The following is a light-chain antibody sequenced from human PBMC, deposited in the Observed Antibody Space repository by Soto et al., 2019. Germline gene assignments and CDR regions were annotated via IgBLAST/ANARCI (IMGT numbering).Light chain of an antibody. CDR3: QQRHMWPIT. V-gene: IGKV3D-20*02. CDR1: QGVTNNY. Sequence: EIVLTPYPGTPAFSPRGRATLSCRASQGVTNNYLAWYQQKPSQAPRLLIFGASSRAAGIPDRFSGSGSGTDFTLTISSLEPEDSAVYYCQQRHMWPITFGQGTRLEIK. CDR2: GAS. J-gene: IGKJ5*01.